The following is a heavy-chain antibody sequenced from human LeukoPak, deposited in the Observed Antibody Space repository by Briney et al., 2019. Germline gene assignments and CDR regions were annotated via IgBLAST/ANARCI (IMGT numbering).Heavy chain of an antibody. V-gene: IGHV4-59*08. D-gene: IGHD5-18*01. CDR2: IFNSATT. CDR3: AADGYGGAVDY. J-gene: IGHJ4*02. Sequence: SETLSLTCTVSGGSMSSYYWTWIRQPRGKGLEWIGYIFNSATTNYNPSLKSRVTISVDTSKNQFSLRLSSVTAADTAVYYCAADGYGGAVDYWGQGTLVTVPS. CDR1: GGSMSSYY.